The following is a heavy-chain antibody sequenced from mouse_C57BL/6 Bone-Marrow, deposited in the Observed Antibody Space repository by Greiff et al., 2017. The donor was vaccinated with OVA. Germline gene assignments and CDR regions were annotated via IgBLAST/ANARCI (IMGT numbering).Heavy chain of an antibody. Sequence: QVHVKQSGAELVKPGASVKLSCKASGYTFTSYWMHWVKQRPGQGLEWIGMIHPNSGSTNYNQKFKSKATLTVDKSSSTAYMQLSSLTSEDSAVYYCARETDYYGMDYWGQGTSVTVSS. D-gene: IGHD3-2*01. CDR3: ARETDYYGMDY. J-gene: IGHJ4*01. CDR1: GYTFTSYW. V-gene: IGHV1-64*01. CDR2: IHPNSGST.